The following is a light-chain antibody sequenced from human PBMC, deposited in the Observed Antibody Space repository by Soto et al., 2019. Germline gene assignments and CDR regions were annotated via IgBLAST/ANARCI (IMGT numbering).Light chain of an antibody. CDR1: QSISSY. J-gene: IGKJ2*01. Sequence: DIQMTQSPSSLSASVADRVTITCRASQSISSYLNWYQQKPGKAPKLLIYAASNLQSGVPSRFSGSGSGTDFTLNISSLQPEDSATYYCQESFSTPYTFGPGTKLEIK. V-gene: IGKV1-39*01. CDR3: QESFSTPYT. CDR2: AAS.